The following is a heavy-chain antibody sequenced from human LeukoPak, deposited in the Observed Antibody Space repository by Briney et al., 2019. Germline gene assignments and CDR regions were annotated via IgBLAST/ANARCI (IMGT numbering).Heavy chain of an antibody. J-gene: IGHJ3*02. CDR3: AALYCSSTSCYDDAFDI. D-gene: IGHD2-2*01. CDR2: IYYSGST. CDR1: GGSISSYY. Sequence: SETLSLTCTVSGGSISSYYWSWIRQPPGKGLEWIGYIYYSGSTNYNPSLKSRVTISVDTSKNQFSLKLSSVTAADTAVYYCAALYCSSTSCYDDAFDIWGQGTMVTVSS. V-gene: IGHV4-59*12.